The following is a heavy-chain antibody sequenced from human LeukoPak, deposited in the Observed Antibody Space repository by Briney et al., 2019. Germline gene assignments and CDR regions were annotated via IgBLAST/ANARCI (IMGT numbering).Heavy chain of an antibody. CDR1: GFTFSSYW. CDR3: ARAQFYYYDSSGYSENWFDP. D-gene: IGHD3-22*01. J-gene: IGHJ5*02. Sequence: GGSLRLSCAASGFTFSSYWMSWVRQAPGKGLEWVAVISYDGSNKYYADSVKGRFTISRDNSKNTLYLQMNSLRAEDTAVYYCARAQFYYYDSSGYSENWFDPWGQGTLVTVSS. V-gene: IGHV3-30*03. CDR2: ISYDGSNK.